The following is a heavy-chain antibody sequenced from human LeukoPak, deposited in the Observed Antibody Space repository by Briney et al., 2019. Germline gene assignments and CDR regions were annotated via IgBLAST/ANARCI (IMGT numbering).Heavy chain of an antibody. CDR2: IYPGDSDI. D-gene: IGHD5-24*01. CDR3: AKRGATLGEFDP. Sequence: GESLKISCKGSGYSFTTYWITWVRQMPGKGLGWMGIIYPGDSDIRYSPSFQGHVTISADKSSSTAYLQWSSLRASDTAMYFCAKRGATLGEFDPWGQGTLVTVSS. V-gene: IGHV5-51*01. J-gene: IGHJ5*02. CDR1: GYSFTTYW.